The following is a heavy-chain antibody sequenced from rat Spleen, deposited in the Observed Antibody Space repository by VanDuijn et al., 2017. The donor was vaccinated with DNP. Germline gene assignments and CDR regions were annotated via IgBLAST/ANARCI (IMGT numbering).Heavy chain of an antibody. CDR3: VRWSSGHFDY. V-gene: IGHV5-25*01. J-gene: IGHJ2*01. D-gene: IGHD4-3*01. CDR2: LSTSGSRS. Sequence: EVQLVESGGGLVQPGRSLKLSCAASGFTFRNYYMAWVRQAPKKGLEWVATLSTSGSRSYYPDSVKGRFTISRDNAKSTLYLQMNSLRSEDMATYYCVRWSSGHFDYWGQGVMVTVSS. CDR1: GFTFRNYY.